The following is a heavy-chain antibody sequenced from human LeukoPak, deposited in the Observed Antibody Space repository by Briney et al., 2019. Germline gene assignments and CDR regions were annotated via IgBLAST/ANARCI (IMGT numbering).Heavy chain of an antibody. J-gene: IGHJ5*02. Sequence: PGGSLRLSCAACGFTFSSYSMNWVRQAPGKGLEWVSSISSSSSYIYYADSVKGRFTISRDNAKNSLYLQMNSLRAEDTAVYYCARDLRDSSGYYYHWGQGTLVTVSS. CDR1: GFTFSSYS. CDR3: ARDLRDSSGYYYH. D-gene: IGHD3-22*01. CDR2: ISSSSSYI. V-gene: IGHV3-21*01.